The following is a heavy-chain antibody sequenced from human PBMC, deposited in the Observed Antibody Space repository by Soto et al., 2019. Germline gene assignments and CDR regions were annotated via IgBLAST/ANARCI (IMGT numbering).Heavy chain of an antibody. CDR1: GFTFSSYD. J-gene: IGHJ6*02. CDR2: IGTAGDT. CDR3: ARDQRGEGGYYYYYGMDV. D-gene: IGHD1-26*01. V-gene: IGHV3-13*01. Sequence: GGSLRLSCAASGFTFSSYDMHWVRQATGKGLEWVSAIGTAGDTYYPGSVKGRFTISRENAKNSLYLQMNSLRAEDTAVYYCARDQRGEGGYYYYYGMDVWGQGTTVTVSS.